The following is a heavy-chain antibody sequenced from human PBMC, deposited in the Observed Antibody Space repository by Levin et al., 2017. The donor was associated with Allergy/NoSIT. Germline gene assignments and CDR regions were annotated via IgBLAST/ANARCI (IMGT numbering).Heavy chain of an antibody. CDR3: TTQFQW. CDR2: ISSKPDGAAT. V-gene: IGHV3-15*01. CDR1: GFSLSNSW. Sequence: GGSLRLSCAASGFSLSNSWMNWVRQAPGKGLEWIGRISSKPDGAATDYAAPLKGRFTISRDDSTNTLYRQMNSLKVEDTAIYYCTTQFQWWGQGTLVTVSS. J-gene: IGHJ4*02. D-gene: IGHD6-19*01.